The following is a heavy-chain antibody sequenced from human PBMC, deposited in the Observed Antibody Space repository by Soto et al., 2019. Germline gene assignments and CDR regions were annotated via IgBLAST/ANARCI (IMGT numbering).Heavy chain of an antibody. CDR1: GVAMTYGGYY. J-gene: IGHJ6*02. D-gene: IGHD2-15*01. CDR3: ARRGLTRVVAATPPYYYYGMDV. Sequence: PSETLSLTCSVSGVAMTYGGYYWSWIRQPPGKGLEWIGEINHSGSTNYNPSLKSRVTISVDTSKNQFSLKLSSVTAADTAVYYCARRGLTRVVAATPPYYYYGMDVWGQGTTVTVS. V-gene: IGHV4-34*01. CDR2: INHSGST.